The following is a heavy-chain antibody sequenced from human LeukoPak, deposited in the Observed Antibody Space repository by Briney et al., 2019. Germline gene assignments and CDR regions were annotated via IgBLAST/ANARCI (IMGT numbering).Heavy chain of an antibody. CDR3: VRGGEGYYYVD. CDR1: GGSFSGYY. Sequence: SETLSLTCAVYGGSFSGYYWSWIRQPPGKGLEWIGEINHSGSTNYNPSLKSRVTISVDTSKNQFSLKLTSVTAADTAVYYCVRGGEGYYYVDWGQGTLVTVSP. J-gene: IGHJ4*02. V-gene: IGHV4-34*01. CDR2: INHSGST. D-gene: IGHD5-24*01.